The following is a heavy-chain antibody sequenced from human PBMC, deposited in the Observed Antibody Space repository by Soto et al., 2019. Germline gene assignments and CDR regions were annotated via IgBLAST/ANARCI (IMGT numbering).Heavy chain of an antibody. V-gene: IGHV1-18*01. CDR3: ASDRPPVVTISSYFDL. D-gene: IGHD2-21*02. CDR1: GYTFTSYG. J-gene: IGHJ2*01. CDR2: ISADNGNT. Sequence: QVQLVQSGAEVKKPGASVKVSCKASGYTFTSYGISWVRQAPGQGLEWMGWISADNGNTNYAQKLQGRVTMTTDTPPTTAYMELSSLRSDDTAVHYCASDRPPVVTISSYFDLWGRGTLVTASS.